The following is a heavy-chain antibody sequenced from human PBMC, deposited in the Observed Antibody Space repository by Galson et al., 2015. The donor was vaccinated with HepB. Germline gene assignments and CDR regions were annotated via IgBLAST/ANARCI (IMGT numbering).Heavy chain of an antibody. Sequence: SETLSLTCTVSGGSISSYYWSWIRQPPGKGLEWIGYIYYSGSTNYNPSLKSRVTISVDTSKNQFSLKLSSVTAADTAVYYCARVRADRITMMIGAFDIWGQGTMVTVSS. CDR3: ARVRADRITMMIGAFDI. J-gene: IGHJ3*02. V-gene: IGHV4-59*01. CDR1: GGSISSYY. CDR2: IYYSGST. D-gene: IGHD3-22*01.